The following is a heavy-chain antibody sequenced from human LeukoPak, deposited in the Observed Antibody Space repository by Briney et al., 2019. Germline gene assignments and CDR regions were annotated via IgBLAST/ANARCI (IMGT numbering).Heavy chain of an antibody. J-gene: IGHJ4*02. D-gene: IGHD6-19*01. CDR2: IYTSGTT. CDR3: ARRGSGWFYLDY. CDR1: GASLSSDY. Sequence: SETLSLTCTVSGASLSSDYWSWIRLPPGKELEWIGYIYTSGTTSYNPSLKSRVTMSVDMSKNHVSLNLTSVTAADTAVYYCARRGSGWFYLDYWGQGTLVTVSS. V-gene: IGHV4-4*09.